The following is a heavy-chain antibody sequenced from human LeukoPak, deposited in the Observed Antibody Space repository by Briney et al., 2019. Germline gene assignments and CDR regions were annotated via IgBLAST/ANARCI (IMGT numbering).Heavy chain of an antibody. J-gene: IGHJ5*02. D-gene: IGHD5-18*01. Sequence: ASVKVSCKASGGTFSSYTISWVRQAPGQGLEWVGRITPILGIANYAQKFQGRVTITAHKSTSTAYMELSSLRSEDTAVYCCARGPPLDGYSYGENWFDPWGQGTLVTVSS. V-gene: IGHV1-69*02. CDR1: GGTFSSYT. CDR2: ITPILGIA. CDR3: ARGPPLDGYSYGENWFDP.